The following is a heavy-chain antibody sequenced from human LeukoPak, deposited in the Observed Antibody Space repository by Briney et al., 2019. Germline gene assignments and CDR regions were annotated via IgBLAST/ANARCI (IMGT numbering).Heavy chain of an antibody. Sequence: SQTLSLTCAISGDSVSRKSAAWSWIRQSPSRGLEWLGRTYYRSKWYNDYAVSVKSRITINPDTSKNQFSLQLNSVTLEDTAVYYCARDYYYGMDVWGQGTTVTVSS. V-gene: IGHV6-1*01. CDR1: GDSVSRKSAA. CDR2: TYYRSKWYN. J-gene: IGHJ6*02. CDR3: ARDYYYGMDV.